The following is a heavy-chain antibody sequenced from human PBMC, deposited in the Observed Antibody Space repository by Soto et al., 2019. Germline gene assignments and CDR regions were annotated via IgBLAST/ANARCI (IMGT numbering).Heavy chain of an antibody. Sequence: ASVKVSCKASGYTFTGYYMHWVRQAPGQGLEWMGWINPNSGGTNYAQKFQGWVTMTRDTSISTAYMELSRLRSDDTAVYYCARGYSSGWYAYYFDYWGQGTLVTVS. CDR3: ARGYSSGWYAYYFDY. J-gene: IGHJ4*02. V-gene: IGHV1-2*04. CDR1: GYTFTGYY. D-gene: IGHD6-19*01. CDR2: INPNSGGT.